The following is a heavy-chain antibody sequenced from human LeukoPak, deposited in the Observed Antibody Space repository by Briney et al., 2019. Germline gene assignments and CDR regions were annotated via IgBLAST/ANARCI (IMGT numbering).Heavy chain of an antibody. CDR1: GFTFSSYG. J-gene: IGHJ4*02. D-gene: IGHD3-22*01. Sequence: GGSLRLSCAASGFTFSSYGMHWVRQAPGKGLEWVAVIWYDGSNKYYADSVKGRFTISRDNSKNTLYLQMSSLRAEDTAVYYCARDYYDSSGYYLDYWGQGTLVTVSS. V-gene: IGHV3-33*01. CDR3: ARDYYDSSGYYLDY. CDR2: IWYDGSNK.